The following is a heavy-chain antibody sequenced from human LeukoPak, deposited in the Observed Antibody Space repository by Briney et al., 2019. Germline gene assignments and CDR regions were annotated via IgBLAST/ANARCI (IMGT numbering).Heavy chain of an antibody. Sequence: ASVKVSCKVSGYTLTELFMHWVRQAPGKGLEWMGGIDPDYGETIYAQKFQGRVTMTDDASTDTPYMELISLRSEDTGVYYCEIAGGYYSDAFDIWGQGTMVTVSS. CDR3: EIAGGYYSDAFDI. CDR2: IDPDYGET. J-gene: IGHJ3*02. V-gene: IGHV1-24*01. D-gene: IGHD3-22*01. CDR1: GYTLTELF.